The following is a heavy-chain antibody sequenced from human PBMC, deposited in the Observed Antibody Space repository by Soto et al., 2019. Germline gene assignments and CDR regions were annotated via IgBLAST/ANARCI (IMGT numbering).Heavy chain of an antibody. V-gene: IGHV1-69*13. CDR3: ATSIGTYCSGGSCYSNYYYYGMDV. D-gene: IGHD2-15*01. CDR1: GGTFSSYA. J-gene: IGHJ6*02. Sequence: ASVKVSCKASGGTFSSYAISWVRQAPGQGLEWMGGIIPIFGTANYAQKFQGRVTITADESTSTAYMELSSLRSEDTAVYYCATSIGTYCSGGSCYSNYYYYGMDVWGQGTTVTVS. CDR2: IIPIFGTA.